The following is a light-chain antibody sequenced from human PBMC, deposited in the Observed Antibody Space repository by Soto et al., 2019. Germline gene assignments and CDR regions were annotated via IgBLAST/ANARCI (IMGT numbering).Light chain of an antibody. CDR3: QQYNNWPRT. CDR2: GAS. V-gene: IGKV3-15*01. J-gene: IGKJ2*02. CDR1: QSVSSN. Sequence: EIVMTQSPATLSVSPGERATLSCSASQSVSSNLAGYQQKPGQAPRLLIYGASTRATGIPARFSGSWSGTEFTLTLSSLQSEDFAIYYCQQYNNWPRTFGQGTKLEIK.